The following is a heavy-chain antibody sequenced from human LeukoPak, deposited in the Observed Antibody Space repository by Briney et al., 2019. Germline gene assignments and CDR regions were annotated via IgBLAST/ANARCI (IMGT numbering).Heavy chain of an antibody. Sequence: ASVKVSCKASGYTFTGYYIHWVRQAPGQGLEWMGWISPNSGDTNYAQKFQGRVTMTRDTSTSTAYMELSRLTSDDTAVYYCARGGDISARPFYYWGQGTLVTVSS. V-gene: IGHV1-2*02. CDR3: ARGGDISARPFYY. CDR2: ISPNSGDT. J-gene: IGHJ4*02. CDR1: GYTFTGYY. D-gene: IGHD6-6*01.